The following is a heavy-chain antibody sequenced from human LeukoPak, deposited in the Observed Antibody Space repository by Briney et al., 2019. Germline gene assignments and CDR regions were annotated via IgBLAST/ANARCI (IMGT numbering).Heavy chain of an antibody. D-gene: IGHD3-22*01. Sequence: GASVKVSCKASGYTFTSYDINWVRQATGQGLEWMGWMNPNSGNTGYAQKFQGRVTMTRDTSISTAYMELSRLRSDDTAVYYCARDRDYDSSGYRDYWGQGTLVTVSS. CDR1: GYTFTSYD. V-gene: IGHV1-8*01. CDR2: MNPNSGNT. CDR3: ARDRDYDSSGYRDY. J-gene: IGHJ4*02.